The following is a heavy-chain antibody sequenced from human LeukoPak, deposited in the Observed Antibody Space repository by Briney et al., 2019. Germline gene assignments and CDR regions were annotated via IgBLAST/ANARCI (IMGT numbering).Heavy chain of an antibody. CDR1: GFTFSNYG. J-gene: IGHJ5*02. V-gene: IGHV3-30*03. D-gene: IGHD4-23*01. Sequence: GRSLRLSCVASGFTFSNYGIHWVRQAPGKGLEWVASISWDGRNKRYADSVTGRFTISRDNSQNTLYLQMNSLRGEDTAIYYCARSVVTPSSWFDPWGQGTLVTVSS. CDR3: ARSVVTPSSWFDP. CDR2: ISWDGRNK.